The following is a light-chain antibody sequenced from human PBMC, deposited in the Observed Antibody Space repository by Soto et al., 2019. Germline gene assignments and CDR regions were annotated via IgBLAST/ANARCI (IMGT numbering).Light chain of an antibody. J-gene: IGKJ2*01. V-gene: IGKV2-28*01. CDR3: IQTRQAPYS. Sequence: DIVMTQSPLSLPVTPGEPASISCRSSQSLRHHNGYYYLDWYLQKPGQSPQVQIYLGSNRASGVPDRVSGSGSGTVFTLKISRVEAEDVGVYYCIQTRQAPYSFGQGTKLEIK. CDR1: QSLRHHNGYYY. CDR2: LGS.